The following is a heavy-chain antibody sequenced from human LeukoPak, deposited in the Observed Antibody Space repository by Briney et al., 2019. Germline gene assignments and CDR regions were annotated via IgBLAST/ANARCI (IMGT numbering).Heavy chain of an antibody. CDR2: IYSGGST. J-gene: IGHJ4*02. CDR3: ARVGSIAAAAYAVNYFDY. CDR1: GFTVSSNY. V-gene: IGHV3-66*02. Sequence: GGSLRLSCAASGFTVSSNYMSWVRQAPGKGLEWVSVIYSGGSTYYADSVKGRFTISRDNSKNTLYLQMNSLRAEDTAVYYCARVGSIAAAAYAVNYFDYWGQGTLVTVSS. D-gene: IGHD6-13*01.